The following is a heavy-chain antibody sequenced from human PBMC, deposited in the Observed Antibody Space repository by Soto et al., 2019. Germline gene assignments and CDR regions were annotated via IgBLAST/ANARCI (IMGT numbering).Heavy chain of an antibody. J-gene: IGHJ4*02. CDR2: IIPIFGTA. V-gene: IGHV1-69*01. CDR1: GGTFSSYS. D-gene: IGHD1-26*01. CDR3: ARDGGRHSGGIDY. Sequence: QVPLVQSGAEVKKPGSSVQVSCTASGGTFSSYSINWVRQAPGQGLEWMGEIIPIFGTANYAQKFQGSVTITADESTSTAYMELSSLRSEDTAVYYCARDGGRHSGGIDYWGQGTLVTVSS.